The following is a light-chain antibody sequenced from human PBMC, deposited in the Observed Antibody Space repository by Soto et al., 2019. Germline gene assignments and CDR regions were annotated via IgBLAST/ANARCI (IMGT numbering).Light chain of an antibody. CDR2: GAS. J-gene: IGKJ4*01. Sequence: EIVLTQSPGTLSLSPGERATLSCRASQSVSSSYLAWYQQKPGQAPRLLIYGASSRATGIPDRFSGSGSGRDFILTISRLEPEDFAVYYCQHYGSLVLTFGGGTKVEIK. V-gene: IGKV3-20*01. CDR3: QHYGSLVLT. CDR1: QSVSSSY.